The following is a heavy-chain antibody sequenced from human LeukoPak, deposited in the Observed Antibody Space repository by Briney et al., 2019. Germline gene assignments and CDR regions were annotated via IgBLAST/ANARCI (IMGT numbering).Heavy chain of an antibody. CDR2: IGSFSYYI. D-gene: IGHD5-18*01. J-gene: IGHJ4*02. CDR3: ARDERYAFDS. CDR1: GFNFNTYT. V-gene: IGHV3-21*01. Sequence: PGGSLRLSCTASGFNFNTYTMNWVRQAPGQGLEWVSSIGSFSYYIYYADSVKGRFTISRDNAKNSVYLQMNSLRDEDTAVYYCARDERYAFDSWGQGTLVTVSS.